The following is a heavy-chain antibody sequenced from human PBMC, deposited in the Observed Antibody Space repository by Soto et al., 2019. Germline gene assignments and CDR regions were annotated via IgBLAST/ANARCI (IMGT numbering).Heavy chain of an antibody. J-gene: IGHJ6*02. V-gene: IGHV4-39*01. Sequence: SETLSLTCTVSGGYISSSSYYWGWIRQPPGKGLEWIGSIYYSGSTYYNPSLKSRVTISVDTSKNQFSLKLSSVTTADTAVYYCANGGVGYYYYGMDVWGQGTTVTVSS. CDR3: ANGGVGYYYYGMDV. D-gene: IGHD1-26*01. CDR2: IYYSGST. CDR1: GGYISSSSYY.